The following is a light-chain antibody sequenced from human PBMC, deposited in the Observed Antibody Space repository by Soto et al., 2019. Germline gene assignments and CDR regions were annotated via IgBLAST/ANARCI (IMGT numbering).Light chain of an antibody. V-gene: IGKV3-11*01. CDR3: QQRSNWSLLT. J-gene: IGKJ4*01. CDR1: QNVSRY. Sequence: VLIQSPATLSLSPGERATLSCRASQNVSRYLAWFQQKPGQPARLLIYDASNRATGIPARFSGSGSGTDDTLTISSREPEDFAVYYCQQRSNWSLLTFGGGTKVEI. CDR2: DAS.